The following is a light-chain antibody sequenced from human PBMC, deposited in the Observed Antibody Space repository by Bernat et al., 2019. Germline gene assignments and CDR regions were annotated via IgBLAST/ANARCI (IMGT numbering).Light chain of an antibody. J-gene: IGKJ4*01. Sequence: IVVTQSPATLSLSPGERATLSCRASLNVKNFIAWYQHKPGQPPRLLIYDTSSRATDVPRRFSGSGSETDFTLTIDSLEPGDSAIYYCQQRHMWPLTFGGGTKVEI. CDR1: LNVKNF. CDR2: DTS. V-gene: IGKV3-11*01. CDR3: QQRHMWPLT.